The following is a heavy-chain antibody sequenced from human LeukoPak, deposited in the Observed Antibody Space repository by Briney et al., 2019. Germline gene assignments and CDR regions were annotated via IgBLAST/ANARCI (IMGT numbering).Heavy chain of an antibody. Sequence: ASVKVSCKASGYTFTSYYMHWVRQAPGQGLEWMGIINPSGGSTSYAQKFQGRVTMTRDTSTSTVYMELSSLRSEDTAVYYCARSAYYDFWSGYPGNDYYGMDVWDQGTTVTVSS. J-gene: IGHJ6*02. V-gene: IGHV1-46*01. CDR2: INPSGGST. D-gene: IGHD3-3*01. CDR3: ARSAYYDFWSGYPGNDYYGMDV. CDR1: GYTFTSYY.